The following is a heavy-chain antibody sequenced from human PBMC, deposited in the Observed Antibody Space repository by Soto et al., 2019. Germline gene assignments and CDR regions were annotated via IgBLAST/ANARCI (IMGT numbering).Heavy chain of an antibody. D-gene: IGHD6-13*01. CDR1: GFTFSSYS. Sequence: GGSLRLSCAASGFTFSSYSMSWVRQAPGKGLEWVSSISSSSSSTYYADSVKGRFTISRDNAKNSLYLQMNSLRAEDTAVYYCARDVSSSWFSDYWGQGTLVTVSS. J-gene: IGHJ4*02. CDR2: ISSSSSST. CDR3: ARDVSSSWFSDY. V-gene: IGHV3-21*01.